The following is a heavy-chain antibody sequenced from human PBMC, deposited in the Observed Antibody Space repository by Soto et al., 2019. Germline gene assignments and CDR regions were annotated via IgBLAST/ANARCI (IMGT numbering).Heavy chain of an antibody. D-gene: IGHD6-6*01. CDR2: ISTSTGNT. V-gene: IGHV1-18*04. CDR3: ARGEGMAARHDGYDI. J-gene: IGHJ3*02. CDR1: GYTFTNYD. Sequence: GASVKVSCKASGYTFTNYDVTWVRQAPGQGLEWMGWISTSTGNTNYAQKLQGRVTMTTDTSASTAYMDLRSLRSDDTAVYYCARGEGMAARHDGYDIWGQGTMVTVSS.